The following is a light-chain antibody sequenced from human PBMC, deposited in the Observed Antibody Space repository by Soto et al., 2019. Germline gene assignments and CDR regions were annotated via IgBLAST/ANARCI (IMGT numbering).Light chain of an antibody. Sequence: DIQMTQSPSSVSASVGDRVTITCRASQGVSSWLAWYQQKPGKAPKLLIYAPSRLQSGVPSRYAGAGCGTYFSIAINSLQPEDFATYYCHQANNFPPFSFGPGTKVEIK. J-gene: IGKJ3*01. CDR1: QGVSSW. V-gene: IGKV1-12*01. CDR2: APS. CDR3: HQANNFPPFS.